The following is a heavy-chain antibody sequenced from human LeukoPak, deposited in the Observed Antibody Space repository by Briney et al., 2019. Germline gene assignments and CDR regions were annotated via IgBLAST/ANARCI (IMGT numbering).Heavy chain of an antibody. CDR3: ARGGDSSGDKGFDP. J-gene: IGHJ5*02. CDR2: MNPNSGNT. D-gene: IGHD3-22*01. V-gene: IGHV1-8*01. CDR1: GYTFTSYD. Sequence: APVKVSCEASGYTFTSYDINWVRQATGQGLEWMGWMNPNSGNTGYAQKFQGRVTMTRNTSISTAYMELSSLRSEDTAVYYCARGGDSSGDKGFDPWGQGTLVTVSS.